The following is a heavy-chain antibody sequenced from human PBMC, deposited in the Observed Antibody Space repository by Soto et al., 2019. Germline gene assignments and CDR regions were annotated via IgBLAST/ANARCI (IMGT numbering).Heavy chain of an antibody. CDR2: ISYDGSNK. CDR3: AKVAMVGATVDY. CDR1: GFTFSSYG. Sequence: GGSLRLSCAASGFTFSSYGMHWVRQAPGKGLEWVAVISYDGSNKYYADSVKGRFTISRDNSKNTLYLQMNSLRAEDTAVYYCAKVAMVGATVDYWGQGTLVTVSS. J-gene: IGHJ4*02. V-gene: IGHV3-30*18. D-gene: IGHD1-26*01.